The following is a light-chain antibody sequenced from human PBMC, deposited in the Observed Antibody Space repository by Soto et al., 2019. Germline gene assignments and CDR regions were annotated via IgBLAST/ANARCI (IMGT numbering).Light chain of an antibody. Sequence: QSALTQPASVSGSPGQSITISWTGTSSDVGGYNYVSWYQQHPGKAPKLMIYEVSNRPSGVSNRFSGSKSGNTASLTISGLQAEDEGDYYCSSYTSSSTRVFGGGTKVTVL. CDR3: SSYTSSSTRV. J-gene: IGLJ3*02. V-gene: IGLV2-14*01. CDR2: EVS. CDR1: SSDVGGYNY.